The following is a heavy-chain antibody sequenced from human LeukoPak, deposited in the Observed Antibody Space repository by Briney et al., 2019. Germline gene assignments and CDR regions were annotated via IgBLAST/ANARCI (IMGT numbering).Heavy chain of an antibody. V-gene: IGHV4-59*01. CDR3: ARGGSGPYPRLDY. D-gene: IGHD6-19*01. J-gene: IGHJ4*02. CDR2: IFYSGST. Sequence: SETLSLTCTVSGGSISSYYWSWIRQSPGKGLEWIGYIFYSGSTNYSPSLKSRVTISVDTSKNQFSLRLSSVTAADTAVYYCARGGSGPYPRLDYWGQGSLVTVSS. CDR1: GGSISSYY.